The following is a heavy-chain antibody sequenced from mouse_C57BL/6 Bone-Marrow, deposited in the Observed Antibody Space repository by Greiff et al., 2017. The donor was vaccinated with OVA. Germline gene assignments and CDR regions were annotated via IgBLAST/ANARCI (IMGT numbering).Heavy chain of an antibody. CDR1: GFTFSSYA. CDR3: ARDKMMVTPYYAMDY. J-gene: IGHJ4*01. V-gene: IGHV5-4*01. D-gene: IGHD2-3*01. Sequence: EVKLVESGGGLVKPGGSLKLSCAASGFTFSSYAMSWVRQTPEKRLEWVATISDGGSYTYYPDNVTGRFPISRDNAKNNLYLQVSHLKSEDTAKYYGARDKMMVTPYYAMDYWGQGTSVTVSS. CDR2: ISDGGSYT.